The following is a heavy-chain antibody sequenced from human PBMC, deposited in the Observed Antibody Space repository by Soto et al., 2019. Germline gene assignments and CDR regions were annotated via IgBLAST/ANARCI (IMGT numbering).Heavy chain of an antibody. D-gene: IGHD5-12*01. J-gene: IGHJ4*02. CDR3: ARDGDIVATIYLFDY. Sequence: EVQLVESGGGLVKPGGSLRLSCAASGFTFSSYSMNWVRQAPGKGLEWVSSISSSSSYIYYADSVKGRFTISRDNAKNSLYLQMNSLRAEDTAVYYCARDGDIVATIYLFDYWGQGTLVTVSS. CDR1: GFTFSSYS. CDR2: ISSSSSYI. V-gene: IGHV3-21*01.